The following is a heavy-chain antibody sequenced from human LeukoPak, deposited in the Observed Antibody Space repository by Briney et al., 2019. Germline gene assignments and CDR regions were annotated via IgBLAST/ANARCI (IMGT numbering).Heavy chain of an antibody. CDR3: AKDFILRSDEG. V-gene: IGHV3-23*01. J-gene: IGHJ4*02. CDR2: ISGSGGST. D-gene: IGHD2-21*01. CDR1: GFTFSSYA. Sequence: GGSPRLSCAASGFTFSSYAMSWVRQAPGKGLEWVSAISGSGGSTYYADSVKGRFTISRDNSKNTLYLQMNSLRAEDTAVYYCAKDFILRSDEGWGQGTLVTVSS.